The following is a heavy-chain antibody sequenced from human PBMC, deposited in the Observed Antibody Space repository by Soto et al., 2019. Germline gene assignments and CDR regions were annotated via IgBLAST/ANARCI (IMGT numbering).Heavy chain of an antibody. CDR1: GSSIGSYY. CDR2: IYYSGST. V-gene: IGHV4-30-4*01. Sequence: SETLSLTCTVSGSSIGSYYWSWVRQPPGKGLEWIGYIYYSGSTYYNPSLKSRVTISVDTSKNQFSLKLSSVTAADTAVYYCARARPGPVVVATWECYFDYWGQGTLVTVSS. J-gene: IGHJ4*02. CDR3: ARARPGPVVVATWECYFDY. D-gene: IGHD2-15*01.